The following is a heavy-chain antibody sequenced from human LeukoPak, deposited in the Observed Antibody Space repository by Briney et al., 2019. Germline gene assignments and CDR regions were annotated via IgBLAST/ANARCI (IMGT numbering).Heavy chain of an antibody. CDR3: GCAGSGSYSSELRH. V-gene: IGHV4-61*02. D-gene: IGHD3-10*01. CDR1: GGSISSGSYY. Sequence: PSETLSLTCTVSGGSISSGSYYWSWIRQPAGKELEWIGRIYTSGSTNYNPSLKSRVTISVDTSKNQFSLKLSSVTAADTAVYYCGCAGSGSYSSELRHWGQGTLVTVSS. J-gene: IGHJ4*02. CDR2: IYTSGST.